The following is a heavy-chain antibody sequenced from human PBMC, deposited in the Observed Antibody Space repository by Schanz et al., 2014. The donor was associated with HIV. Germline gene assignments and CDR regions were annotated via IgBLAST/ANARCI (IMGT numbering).Heavy chain of an antibody. CDR1: GGSFSRSA. J-gene: IGHJ4*02. CDR2: INPNNGGT. CDR3: TRNQYQLLPFDY. V-gene: IGHV1-2*02. Sequence: QVQLVQSGAEVQKPGSSVKVSCKASGGSFSRSAVSWVRQAPGQGLEGMGWINPNNGGTYYAQNFRGRVTMTRDTSISTASMELSGLRSDDTALYFCTRNQYQLLPFDYWGQGTLVTVSS. D-gene: IGHD1-1*01.